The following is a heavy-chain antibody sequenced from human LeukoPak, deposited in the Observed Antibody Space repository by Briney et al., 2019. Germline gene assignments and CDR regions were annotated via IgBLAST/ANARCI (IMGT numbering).Heavy chain of an antibody. D-gene: IGHD6-13*01. CDR2: IYYSGST. CDR1: GGSISSYY. Sequence: PSETLSLTCTVSGGSISSYYWSWIRQPPGKGLEWIGYIYYSGSTNYNPSLKSRVTISVDTSKNQFSLKLSSVTAADTAVYYCARGRSYSSSWNYYYYYMGVWGKGTTVTVSS. J-gene: IGHJ6*03. CDR3: ARGRSYSSSWNYYYYYMGV. V-gene: IGHV4-59*01.